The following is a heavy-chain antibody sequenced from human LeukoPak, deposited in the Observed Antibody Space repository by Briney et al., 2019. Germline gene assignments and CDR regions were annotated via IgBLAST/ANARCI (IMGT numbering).Heavy chain of an antibody. D-gene: IGHD3-10*01. CDR2: ISGSGGST. Sequence: GGSLRLSCAASGFTFSSYAMSWVRQAPGKGLEWVSAISGSGGSTYYADSVKGRFTISRDNSKNTLYLQMNSLRAEDTAVYYCAKVMEGSGSSGDFDYWGQGTLVTVSS. V-gene: IGHV3-23*01. J-gene: IGHJ4*02. CDR3: AKVMEGSGSSGDFDY. CDR1: GFTFSSYA.